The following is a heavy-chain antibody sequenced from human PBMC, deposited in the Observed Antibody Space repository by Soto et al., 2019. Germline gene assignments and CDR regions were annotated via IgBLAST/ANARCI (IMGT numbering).Heavy chain of an antibody. CDR3: AREVALDYGDYFDY. Sequence: SETLSLTCTVSGGSISSYYWSWIRQPPGKGLEWIGYIYYSGSTNYNPSLKSRVTISVDTSKNQFSLKLSSVTAADTAVYYCAREVALDYGDYFDYWGQGTLVTVSS. CDR2: IYYSGST. J-gene: IGHJ4*02. D-gene: IGHD4-17*01. V-gene: IGHV4-59*01. CDR1: GGSISSYY.